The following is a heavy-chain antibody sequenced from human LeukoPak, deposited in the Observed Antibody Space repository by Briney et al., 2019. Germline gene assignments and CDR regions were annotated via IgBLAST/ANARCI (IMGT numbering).Heavy chain of an antibody. CDR3: AELGITMIGGV. J-gene: IGHJ6*04. Sequence: PGGSLRLSCAASGFTFSSYGMTWVRQASGKGLEWGSYISSSGSTIYYADSVKGRFTISRDNAKNSLYLQMNSLRAEDTAVYYCAELGITMIGGVWGKGTTVTISS. CDR2: ISSSGSTI. D-gene: IGHD3-10*02. V-gene: IGHV3-48*03. CDR1: GFTFSSYG.